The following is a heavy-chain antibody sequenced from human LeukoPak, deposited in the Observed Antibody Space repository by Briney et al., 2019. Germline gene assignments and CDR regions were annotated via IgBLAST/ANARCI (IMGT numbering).Heavy chain of an antibody. CDR2: IYYSGST. CDR1: GGSISSGGYS. CDR3: ARERRWLQSHDAFDI. Sequence: SQTLSLTCAVSGGSISSGGYSWSWIRQPPGKGLEWIGYIYYSGSTYYNPSLKSRVTISVDTSKNQFSLKLSSVTAADTAVYYCARERRWLQSHDAFDIWGQGTMVTVSS. J-gene: IGHJ3*02. D-gene: IGHD5-12*01. V-gene: IGHV4-31*11.